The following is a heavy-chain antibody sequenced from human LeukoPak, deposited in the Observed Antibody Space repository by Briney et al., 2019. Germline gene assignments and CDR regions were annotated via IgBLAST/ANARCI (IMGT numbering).Heavy chain of an antibody. J-gene: IGHJ4*02. CDR2: IIPILGIA. V-gene: IGHV1-69*04. CDR1: GGTFSSYA. Sequence: SVKVSCKASGGTFSSYAISWVRQAPGQGLEWMGRIIPILGIANYAQKFQGRVTITADKSTSTAYMELSSLRSEDTAVYYCARSILSCSGGSCPYYFDYWGQGTLVTVSS. D-gene: IGHD2-15*01. CDR3: ARSILSCSGGSCPYYFDY.